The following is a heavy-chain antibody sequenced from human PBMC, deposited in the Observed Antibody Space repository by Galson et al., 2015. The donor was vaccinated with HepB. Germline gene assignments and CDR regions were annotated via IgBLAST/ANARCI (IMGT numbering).Heavy chain of an antibody. J-gene: IGHJ4*02. D-gene: IGHD3-10*01. CDR1: GYTLTELS. CDR3: ATHTMVRGVIIPLDY. V-gene: IGHV1-24*01. CDR2: FDPEDGET. Sequence: SVKVSCKVSGYTLTELSMHWVRQAPGKGLEWMGGFDPEDGETIYAQKFQGRVTMTEDTSTDTAYMELSSLRSEDTAVYYCATHTMVRGVIIPLDYWGQGTLVTISS.